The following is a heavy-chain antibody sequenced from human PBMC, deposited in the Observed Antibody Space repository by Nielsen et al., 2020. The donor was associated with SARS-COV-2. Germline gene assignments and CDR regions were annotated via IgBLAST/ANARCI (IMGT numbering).Heavy chain of an antibody. CDR1: SGSVSSSSW. V-gene: IGHV4-4*02. CDR3: ARMDAATDF. D-gene: IGHD2-15*01. Sequence: SETLSLTCAVSSGSVSSSSWWTWVRQSPGKGLQWIGEVSQTGTTNYNPSLKSRVTISLDTSKKQFSLRLTSVTPADTAIYYCARMDAATDFWGQGTLVTVSS. CDR2: VSQTGTT. J-gene: IGHJ4*02.